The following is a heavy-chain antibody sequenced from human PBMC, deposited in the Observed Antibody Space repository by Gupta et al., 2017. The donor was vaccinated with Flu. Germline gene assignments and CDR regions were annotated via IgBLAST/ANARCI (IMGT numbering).Heavy chain of an antibody. Sequence: IRQPPGKGLEWIGYISYSGSTNYNPSLKSRVTISVDTSKNQFSLKLSSVTAADTAVYYCARYFWSGYYYFDYWGQGTLVTVSS. CDR3: ARYFWSGYYYFDY. J-gene: IGHJ4*02. CDR2: ISYSGST. V-gene: IGHV4-59*08. D-gene: IGHD3-3*01.